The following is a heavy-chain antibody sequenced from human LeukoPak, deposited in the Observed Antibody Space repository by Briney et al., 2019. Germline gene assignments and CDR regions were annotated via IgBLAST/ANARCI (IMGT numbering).Heavy chain of an antibody. CDR2: INPSGGST. V-gene: IGHV1-46*01. Sequence: ASVKVSCKASGYTFTSYYMHWVRQAPGQGLEWMGIINPSGGSTSYAQKFQGRVTMTRDTSTSTVYMELSSLRSDDTAVYYCARGAGRQRWLQLMEYYFDYWGQGTLVTVSS. D-gene: IGHD5-24*01. J-gene: IGHJ4*02. CDR3: ARGAGRQRWLQLMEYYFDY. CDR1: GYTFTSYY.